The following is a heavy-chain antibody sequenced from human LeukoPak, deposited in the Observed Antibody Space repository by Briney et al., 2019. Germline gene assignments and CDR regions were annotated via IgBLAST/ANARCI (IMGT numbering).Heavy chain of an antibody. J-gene: IGHJ4*02. CDR1: GGSFSGYY. V-gene: IGHV4-34*01. Sequence: SSETLSLTCAVYGGSFSGYYWSWIRQPPGKGLEWIGEINHSGSTNYNPSLKSRVTISVDTSKNQFSLKLYSVTAADTAVYYCARGAVAGGFGLYWGQGTLVTVSS. CDR2: INHSGST. D-gene: IGHD6-19*01. CDR3: ARGAVAGGFGLY.